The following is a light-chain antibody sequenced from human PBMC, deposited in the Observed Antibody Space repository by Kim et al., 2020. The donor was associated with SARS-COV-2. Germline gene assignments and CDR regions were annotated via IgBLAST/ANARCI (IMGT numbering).Light chain of an antibody. J-gene: IGKJ4*01. Sequence: EIVLMQSPGTLSLSPGERATLSCRASQSVSSSHLAWYQQTPGQAPRLLIYGASRRATGIPDRFSGSGSGTDFTLTISRLEPEDFAVYYCQQYGSSPASFGGGTKVDIK. CDR1: QSVSSSH. CDR3: QQYGSSPAS. V-gene: IGKV3-20*01. CDR2: GAS.